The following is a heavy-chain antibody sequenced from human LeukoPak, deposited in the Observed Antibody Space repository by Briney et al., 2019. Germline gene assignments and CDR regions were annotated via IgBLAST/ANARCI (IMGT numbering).Heavy chain of an antibody. J-gene: IGHJ4*02. CDR3: ARDEPAWPDY. V-gene: IGHV4-38-2*02. CDR1: GYSISSGYY. Sequence: SETLSLTCTVSGYSISSGYYWGWIRQPPGKGLEWIGSIYHSGSTYYNPSLKSRVTISVDTSKNQFSLKLSSVTAADTAVYYCARDEPAWPDYWGQGTLVTVPS. CDR2: IYHSGST. D-gene: IGHD5-12*01.